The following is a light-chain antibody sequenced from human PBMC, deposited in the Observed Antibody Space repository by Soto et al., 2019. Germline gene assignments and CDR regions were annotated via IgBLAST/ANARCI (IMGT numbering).Light chain of an antibody. CDR3: QQRSNWPPYT. J-gene: IGKJ2*01. Sequence: EIVLTQSPATLSLSPGERATLSCRASQSVSSYLAWYQQKPGQAPRLLIYDASNRATGIPARFSGSGSGTDFTPTISSLEPEDLVVYYCQQRSNWPPYTFGQGTKLESK. CDR2: DAS. CDR1: QSVSSY. V-gene: IGKV3-11*01.